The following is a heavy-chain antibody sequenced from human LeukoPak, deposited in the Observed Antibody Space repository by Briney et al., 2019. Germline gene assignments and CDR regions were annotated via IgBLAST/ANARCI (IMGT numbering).Heavy chain of an antibody. CDR2: MNPTSGNT. D-gene: IGHD1-26*01. V-gene: IGHV1-8*01. CDR3: ARTAQWELLEWGYYYGMDV. CDR1: GYTFISHD. Sequence: ASVKVSCKASGYTFISHDINWVRQATGQGLEWMGRMNPTSGNTDYAQKFQGRVTMTRNTSISTVYMELSSLRSEDTAVYYCARTAQWELLEWGYYYGMDVWGQGTTVTVSS. J-gene: IGHJ6*02.